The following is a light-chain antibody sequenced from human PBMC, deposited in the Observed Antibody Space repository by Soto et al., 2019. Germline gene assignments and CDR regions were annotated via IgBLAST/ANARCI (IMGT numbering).Light chain of an antibody. V-gene: IGKV3-20*01. CDR2: SAS. Sequence: EIVLTQSPGTLSLSPGERATLSCRASQSVSGSYLAWYQQKPGQAPRLRIYSASSRATAIPDRFSGSGSGTDFTLTISRLEPEDFAVYYCHQYGSSPQTFGQGAKVEIK. CDR3: HQYGSSPQT. J-gene: IGKJ1*01. CDR1: QSVSGSY.